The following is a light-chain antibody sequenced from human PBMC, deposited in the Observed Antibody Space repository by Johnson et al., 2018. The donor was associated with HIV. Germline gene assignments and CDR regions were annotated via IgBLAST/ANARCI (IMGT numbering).Light chain of an antibody. CDR2: ENN. CDR1: NSNIGNNY. CDR3: GTWDSSLSAGV. J-gene: IGLJ1*01. Sequence: QSVLTQPPSVSAAPGQKVTISCSGSNSNIGNNYVSWYQQLPGTAPKLLIYENNQRSSGIPDRFSGSKSATSATLGITGLQTGDEADYYCGTWDSSLSAGVFGTGTKVTVL. V-gene: IGLV1-51*02.